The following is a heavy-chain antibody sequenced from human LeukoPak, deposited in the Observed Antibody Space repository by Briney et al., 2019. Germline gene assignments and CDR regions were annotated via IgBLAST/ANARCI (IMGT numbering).Heavy chain of an antibody. CDR2: IKQDGSEK. V-gene: IGHV3-7*01. Sequence: GALRLSCAPSGFTFSSNWMSWVRQAPGAGLEWVANIKQDGSEKYYVDSVKGRFTISRDNAKNSLYLQMKSLRAEATALYYCASGRQLGYWGQGTLVTVSS. CDR3: ASGRQLGY. D-gene: IGHD3-16*01. CDR1: GFTFSSNW. J-gene: IGHJ4*02.